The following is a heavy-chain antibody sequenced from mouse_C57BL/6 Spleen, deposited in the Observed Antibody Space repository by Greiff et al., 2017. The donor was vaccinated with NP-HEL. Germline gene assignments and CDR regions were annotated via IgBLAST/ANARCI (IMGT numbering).Heavy chain of an antibody. Sequence: VQLQQPGAELVMPGASVKLSCKASGYTFTSYWMHWVKQRPGQGLEWIGEIDPSDSYTNYTQKFKGKSTLTVDKSSSTAYMQLSSLTSEDSAVYYCARRGSFITTVVVFDYWGQGTTLTVSS. D-gene: IGHD1-1*01. CDR3: ARRGSFITTVVVFDY. CDR2: IDPSDSYT. J-gene: IGHJ2*01. V-gene: IGHV1-69*01. CDR1: GYTFTSYW.